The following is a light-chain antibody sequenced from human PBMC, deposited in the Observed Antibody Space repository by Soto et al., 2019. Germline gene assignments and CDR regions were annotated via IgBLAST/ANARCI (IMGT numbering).Light chain of an antibody. CDR3: LQYNDWPPA. Sequence: DIQMTQSPSSLSPSVGDRVTITCRASRSISDWLAWYQQKPGKAPELLIFDASNLKSGVSSRFSGSGSGTEFTLTISRLQPDDVATYYCLQYNDWPPAFGGGTKVDIK. V-gene: IGKV1-5*01. CDR2: DAS. J-gene: IGKJ4*01. CDR1: RSISDW.